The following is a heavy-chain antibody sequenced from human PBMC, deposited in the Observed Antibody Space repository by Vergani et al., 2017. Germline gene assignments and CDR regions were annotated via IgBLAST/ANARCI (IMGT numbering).Heavy chain of an antibody. Sequence: EVQLLESGGGLVQPGGSLRLSCAASGFTFSSYAMSWVRQAPGKGLEWVSAIRGSGGSTYYADSVKGRFTISRDNSKNTLYLQMNSLRAEDTAVYYCAKDSLGVVVAEAPFDYWGQGTLVTVSS. V-gene: IGHV3-23*01. D-gene: IGHD2-15*01. CDR2: IRGSGGST. J-gene: IGHJ4*02. CDR3: AKDSLGVVVAEAPFDY. CDR1: GFTFSSYA.